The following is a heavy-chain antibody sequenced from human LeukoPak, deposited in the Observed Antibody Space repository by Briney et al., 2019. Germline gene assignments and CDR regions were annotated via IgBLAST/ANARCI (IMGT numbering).Heavy chain of an antibody. D-gene: IGHD3-9*01. J-gene: IGHJ6*04. CDR2: IYTSGST. CDR1: GGSISSYY. CDR3: ARDISPDIPDGMDV. V-gene: IGHV4-4*07. Sequence: SETLSLTCTVSGGSISSYYWSWIRQPAGKGLEWIGRIYTSGSTNYNPSLKSRVTMSVDTSKNQFSLKLSSVTAADTAAYYCARDISPDIPDGMDVWGKGTTVTVSS.